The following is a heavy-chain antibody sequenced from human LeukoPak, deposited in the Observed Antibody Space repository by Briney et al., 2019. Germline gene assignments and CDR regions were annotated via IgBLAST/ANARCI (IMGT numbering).Heavy chain of an antibody. CDR3: ARDQRFLEWLLSGHYFDY. J-gene: IGHJ4*02. D-gene: IGHD3-3*01. CDR1: GFTFDDYV. CDR2: ISWNSGSI. V-gene: IGHV3-9*01. Sequence: GGSLRLSCAASGFTFDDYVMHWVRQAPGKGLEWVSGISWNSGSIGYADSVKGRFTISRDNAKNSLYLQMNSLRAEDTAVYYCARDQRFLEWLLSGHYFDYWGQGTLVTVSS.